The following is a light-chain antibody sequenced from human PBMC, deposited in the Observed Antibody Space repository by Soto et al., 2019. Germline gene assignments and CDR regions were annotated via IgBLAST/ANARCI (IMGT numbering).Light chain of an antibody. CDR3: QQLNSYPFT. Sequence: IQMTQAPSTLSASLGDTVTITFRASQRISGWLAWHQQKPGKAPKLLIYAASTLQSGVPSRFSGSGSGTDFTLTISSLQPEDFATYYCQQLNSYPFTFGGGTKVDIK. CDR1: QRISGW. J-gene: IGKJ4*01. CDR2: AAS. V-gene: IGKV1-5*01.